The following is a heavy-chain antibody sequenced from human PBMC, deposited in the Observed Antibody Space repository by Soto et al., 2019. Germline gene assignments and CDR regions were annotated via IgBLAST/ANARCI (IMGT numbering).Heavy chain of an antibody. Sequence: SVKVSCKASGGTFSSYAISWVRQAPGQGLEWMGGIIPIFGTANYAQKFQGRVTITADESTSTAYMELSSLRSEDTAVYYCAREKRATVTTHYYYGMDVWGQGTPVTVSS. D-gene: IGHD4-17*01. CDR3: AREKRATVTTHYYYGMDV. J-gene: IGHJ6*02. CDR2: IIPIFGTA. V-gene: IGHV1-69*13. CDR1: GGTFSSYA.